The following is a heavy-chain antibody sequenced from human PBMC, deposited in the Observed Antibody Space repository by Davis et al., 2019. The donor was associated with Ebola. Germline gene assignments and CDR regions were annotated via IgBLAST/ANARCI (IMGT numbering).Heavy chain of an antibody. CDR2: ISGSGGST. Sequence: GESLKISCAASGFTFSSYAMSWVRQAPGKGLEWVSAISGSGGSTYYADSVKGRFTISRDNSKNTLYLQMNSLRAEDTAVYYCSGSSGWYEGWGQGTLVTVSS. V-gene: IGHV3-23*01. J-gene: IGHJ4*02. D-gene: IGHD6-19*01. CDR3: SGSSGWYEG. CDR1: GFTFSSYA.